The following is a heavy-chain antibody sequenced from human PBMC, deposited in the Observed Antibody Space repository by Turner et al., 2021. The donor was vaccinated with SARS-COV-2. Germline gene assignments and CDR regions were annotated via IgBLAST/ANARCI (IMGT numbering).Heavy chain of an antibody. J-gene: IGHJ4*02. CDR3: ARVSGDDYGVGFDY. CDR2: IIPIFGTA. D-gene: IGHD4-17*01. CDR1: GGTFSSYA. V-gene: IGHV1-69*01. Sequence: QVQLLQSGAEVKKPGSSVKVSCQASGGTFSSYAISCVRQAPGQGLEWMGGIIPIFGTANYAQKFQGRVTITADESTSTAYMELSSLRSEETAVYYCARVSGDDYGVGFDYWGQGTLVTVSS.